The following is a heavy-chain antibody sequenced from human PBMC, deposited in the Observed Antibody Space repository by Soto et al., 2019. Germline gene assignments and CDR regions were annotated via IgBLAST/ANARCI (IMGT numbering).Heavy chain of an antibody. CDR3: ARDGDSSSPFDI. V-gene: IGHV1-2*02. J-gene: IGHJ3*02. D-gene: IGHD6-6*01. CDR1: GYTFTGNY. CDR2: INPNSGRT. Sequence: QVQLVQSGAEVKKPGASVKVSCKASGYTFTGNYMHWVRQAPGQGLEWMGWINPNSGRTNYAQKFQGRVTVTRDTSISTAYMELSRLRSDDTAVYYCARDGDSSSPFDIWGQGTMVTVSS.